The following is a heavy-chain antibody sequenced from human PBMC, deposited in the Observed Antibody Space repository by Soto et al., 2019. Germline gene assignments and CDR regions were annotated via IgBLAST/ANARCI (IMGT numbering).Heavy chain of an antibody. CDR3: ARNKRETGDFDY. D-gene: IGHD7-27*01. J-gene: IGHJ4*02. Sequence: QVQLVQSGAEVKKPGASVKVSCKASGYTFTTFDINWMRQAPGQGLEWLGWMNADSGNTGYAQKFQGRVTLTRSTSISTAYMELNSLTSEDTAVYYCARNKRETGDFDYWGQGTLVTVSS. CDR2: MNADSGNT. V-gene: IGHV1-8*01. CDR1: GYTFTTFD.